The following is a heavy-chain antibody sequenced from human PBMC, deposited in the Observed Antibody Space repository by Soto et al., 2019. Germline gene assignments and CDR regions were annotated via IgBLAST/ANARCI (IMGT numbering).Heavy chain of an antibody. CDR3: ARHKSGSDWRLP. D-gene: IGHD2-21*02. Sequence: KLSETLSLTCTVSGGSISDISYCGGWIRQPPGKGLQWIGCMFYSGATYYNPPLKNRVPLSVHTSNNEFSLKLVYVTAPDTAVYYCARHKSGSDWRLPWGEGTRVTVSS. V-gene: IGHV4-39*01. CDR1: GGSISDISYC. J-gene: IGHJ5*02. CDR2: MFYSGAT.